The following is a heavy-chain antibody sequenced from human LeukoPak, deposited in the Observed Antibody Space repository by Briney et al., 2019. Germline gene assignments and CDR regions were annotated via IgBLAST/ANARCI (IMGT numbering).Heavy chain of an antibody. J-gene: IGHJ4*02. CDR3: ARDRKGSGYDLSFDY. V-gene: IGHV4-30-4*01. D-gene: IGHD5-12*01. Sequence: SETLSLTCTVSGGSISSGDYSWSWIRQPPGKGLEWIGYIYYSGSTYYNPSLKSRVTISVDTSKNQFSLKLSSVTAADTAVYYCARDRKGSGYDLSFDYWGQGTLVTVSS. CDR1: GGSISSGDYS. CDR2: IYYSGST.